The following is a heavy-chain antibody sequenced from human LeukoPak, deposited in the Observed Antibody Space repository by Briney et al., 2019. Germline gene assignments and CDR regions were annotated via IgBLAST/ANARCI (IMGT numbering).Heavy chain of an antibody. V-gene: IGHV3-7*01. D-gene: IGHD2-2*01. Sequence: PGGSLRLSCAASGFTFSSYRMSWVRQAPGKGLEWVANIKQDGSEKYYVDSVKGRFTISRDNAKNSLYLQMNSLRAEDTAVYYCARSKYQLLLYFYYWGQGTLVTVSS. J-gene: IGHJ4*02. CDR3: ARSKYQLLLYFYY. CDR2: IKQDGSEK. CDR1: GFTFSSYR.